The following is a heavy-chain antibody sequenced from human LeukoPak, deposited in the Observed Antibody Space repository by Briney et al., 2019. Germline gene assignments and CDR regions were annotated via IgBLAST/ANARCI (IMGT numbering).Heavy chain of an antibody. J-gene: IGHJ4*02. CDR1: GYNFKTSG. CDR2: ISAQTGER. Sequence: ASVKVSRKTSGYNFKTSGITWVRQAPGQGLEWMGWISAQTGERHYAEKLQGRVTMTTDTSRSTGYMELKSLTSDDTAVYYCAREVWSRDIGSLFDYWGQGTLVIVSS. V-gene: IGHV1-18*04. CDR3: AREVWSRDIGSLFDY. D-gene: IGHD1-26*01.